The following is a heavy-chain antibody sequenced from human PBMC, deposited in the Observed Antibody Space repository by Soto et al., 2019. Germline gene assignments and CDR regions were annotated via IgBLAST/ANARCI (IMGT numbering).Heavy chain of an antibody. CDR2: IYQSGVT. CDR3: AVMPYTSGLRFDP. Sequence: SETLSLTCNMSGDSYSTSTYSWSWIRQPPGKALQWIGFIYQSGVTSYKPSLASLVSISLDRSNNQCSLKLKSVTAADTAVYFCAVMPYTSGLRFDPWGPGTLVTVSS. D-gene: IGHD6-19*01. CDR1: GDSYSTSTYS. J-gene: IGHJ5*02. V-gene: IGHV4-30-2*01.